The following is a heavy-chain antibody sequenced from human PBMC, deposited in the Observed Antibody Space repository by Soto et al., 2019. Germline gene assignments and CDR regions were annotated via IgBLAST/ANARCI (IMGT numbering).Heavy chain of an antibody. D-gene: IGHD5-18*01. Sequence: GWALSLSCAASGFMFRVCCMSWVRQAPGKGLEWVANIHGDGGKIYYVDSVKGRFTISRDNAKRSLYLQMNSLRAEDTAVYYCARDFYGGYTYGPGDYWGQGALVTGSS. CDR1: GFMFRVCC. J-gene: IGHJ4*02. CDR2: IHGDGGKI. V-gene: IGHV3-7*01. CDR3: ARDFYGGYTYGPGDY.